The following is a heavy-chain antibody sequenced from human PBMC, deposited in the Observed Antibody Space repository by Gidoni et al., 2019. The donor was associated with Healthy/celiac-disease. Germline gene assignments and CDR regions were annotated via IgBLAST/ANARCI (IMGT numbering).Heavy chain of an antibody. CDR3: ARGGYYGSGPGHWFDP. V-gene: IGHV4-34*01. CDR1: GGSFSGYY. Sequence: QVQLQQWGAGLLKPSETLSLTCAVYGGSFSGYYWSWIRQPPGKGLEWIGEINHSGSTNYNPSLKSRVTISVDTSKNQFSLKLSSVTAADTAVYYCARGGYYGSGPGHWFDPWGQGTLVTVSS. CDR2: INHSGST. J-gene: IGHJ5*02. D-gene: IGHD3-10*01.